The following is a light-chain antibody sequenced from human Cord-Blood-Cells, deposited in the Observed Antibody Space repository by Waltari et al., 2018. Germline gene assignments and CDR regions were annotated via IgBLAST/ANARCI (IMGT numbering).Light chain of an antibody. Sequence: QSALTQPPSVSGSPGQSVTISCTGTSSDVGSYNRVSWYQQPPGTAPKLLIYEVSNRPSGVPDRSSRPKSGNTASLTISGLQAEDEADYSCSSYTSSSTWVFGGGTKLTVL. CDR3: SSYTSSSTWV. J-gene: IGLJ3*02. CDR1: SSDVGSYNR. V-gene: IGLV2-18*02. CDR2: EVS.